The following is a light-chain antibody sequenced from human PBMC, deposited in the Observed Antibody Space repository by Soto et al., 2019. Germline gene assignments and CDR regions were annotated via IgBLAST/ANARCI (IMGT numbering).Light chain of an antibody. J-gene: IGKJ1*01. Sequence: QMTQSPSTLSASVGDRVTITCRASHNIERWMAWYQQKPGRAPSLLIFDATTLHSGVPSRFSGGGSGTEFTLTINGLQPDDFATYYCPPFAKSSTFGQGTTVEIK. CDR1: HNIERW. V-gene: IGKV1-5*01. CDR3: PPFAKSST. CDR2: DAT.